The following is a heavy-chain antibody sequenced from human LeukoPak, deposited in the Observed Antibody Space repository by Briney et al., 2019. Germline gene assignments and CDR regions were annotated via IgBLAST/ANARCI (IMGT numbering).Heavy chain of an antibody. V-gene: IGHV1-2*02. D-gene: IGHD2-8*01. CDR2: IGPHSTFT. Sequence: ASMKVSCKSSGFTFTDHYIYWVRQGPGQGLEWMGYIGPHSTFTSSPQEFQGRVTMTRDASMSTAYMELTRLTSDDTAVYYCVREGNGPLSKDFDYWGQGTLVTVSS. CDR3: VREGNGPLSKDFDY. J-gene: IGHJ4*02. CDR1: GFTFTDHY.